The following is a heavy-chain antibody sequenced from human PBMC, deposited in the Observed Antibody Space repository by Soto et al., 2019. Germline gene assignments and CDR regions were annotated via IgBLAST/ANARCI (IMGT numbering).Heavy chain of an antibody. Sequence: QVQLVQSGAEVKKPGSSVKVSCKASGGTFSSYTISWVRQAPGQGLEWMGRIIPILGIANYAQKFQGRVTITADKSTSTADMELSSLRSEDTAVYYCATRVLCIAVAGKYYFDYWGQGTLVTVSS. J-gene: IGHJ4*02. D-gene: IGHD6-19*01. CDR2: IIPILGIA. CDR3: ATRVLCIAVAGKYYFDY. CDR1: GGTFSSYT. V-gene: IGHV1-69*02.